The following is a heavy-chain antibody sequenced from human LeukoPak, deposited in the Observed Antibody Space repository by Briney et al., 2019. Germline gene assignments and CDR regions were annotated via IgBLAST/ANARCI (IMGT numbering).Heavy chain of an antibody. CDR2: IYHSGST. D-gene: IGHD3-3*01. CDR1: GYSISSGYY. V-gene: IGHV4-38-2*02. CDR3: ARDWSGTTPGFYYYYYMDV. J-gene: IGHJ6*03. Sequence: SETLSLTCTVSGYSISSGYYWGWIRQPPGKGLEWIGSIYHSGSTYYNPSLKSRVTISVDTSKNQFSLKLSSVTAADTAVYYCARDWSGTTPGFYYYYYMDVWGKGTTVTVSS.